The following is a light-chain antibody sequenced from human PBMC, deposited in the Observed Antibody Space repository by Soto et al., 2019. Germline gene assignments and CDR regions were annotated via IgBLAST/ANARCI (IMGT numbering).Light chain of an antibody. CDR2: KAS. CDR1: QSISSW. Sequence: DIQMTQSPSTLSASVEDRVTITCRASQSISSWLAWYQQKPGKAPNLPIYKASSLESGVPSRFSGSGSGTEFTLTISSLQPDDFATYYCQQYDSYPLTFGGGTKVEIK. CDR3: QQYDSYPLT. J-gene: IGKJ4*01. V-gene: IGKV1-5*03.